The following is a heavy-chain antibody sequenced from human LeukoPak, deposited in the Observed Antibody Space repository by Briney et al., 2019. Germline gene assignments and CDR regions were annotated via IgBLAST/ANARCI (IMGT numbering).Heavy chain of an antibody. CDR1: GFTFSSYA. CDR2: ISYDGSNK. CDR3: ASRGYCSSTSCYYFDY. Sequence: GRSLRLSCAASGFTFSSYAMHWVHQAPGKGLEWVAVISYDGSNKYYADSVKGRFTISRDNSKNTLYLQMNSLRAEDTAVYYCASRGYCSSTSCYYFDYWGQGTLVTVSS. D-gene: IGHD2-2*01. V-gene: IGHV3-30-3*01. J-gene: IGHJ4*02.